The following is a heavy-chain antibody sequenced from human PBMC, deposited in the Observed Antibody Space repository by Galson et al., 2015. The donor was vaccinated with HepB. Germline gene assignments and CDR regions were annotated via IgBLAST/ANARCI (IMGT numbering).Heavy chain of an antibody. V-gene: IGHV1-69*04. D-gene: IGHD5-24*01. J-gene: IGHJ5*02. CDR1: GGTFSSYT. CDR3: AREGLGLRLEMASQLGA. CDR2: IIPMLGVT. Sequence: SVKVSCKASGGTFSSYTISWVRQAPGQGLEWMGRIIPMLGVTNNAQKFQGRVTITADKSTNTAYMELSSLRSEDTAVYYCAREGLGLRLEMASQLGAWGQGTLVTVSS.